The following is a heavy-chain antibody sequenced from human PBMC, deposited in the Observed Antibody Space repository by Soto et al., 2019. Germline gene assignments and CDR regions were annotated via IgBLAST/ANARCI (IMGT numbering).Heavy chain of an antibody. D-gene: IGHD2-2*01. CDR3: TKDANQGARAWWFDP. CDR2: ISWNSGSI. V-gene: IGHV3-9*01. CDR1: GFTFDDST. J-gene: IGHJ5*02. Sequence: EVQLVESGGGLVQPGRSLSLSCAASGFTFDDSTIHWVRQAPGKGLERVSGISWNSGSIGYEDSVKGRFTISRENAKNSLYLQMNSLRAEDTALYYCTKDANQGARAWWFDPWGQGTLVTVSS.